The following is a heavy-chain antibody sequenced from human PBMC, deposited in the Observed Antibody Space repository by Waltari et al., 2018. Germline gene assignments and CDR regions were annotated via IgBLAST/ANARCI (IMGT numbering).Heavy chain of an antibody. CDR3: ARNRYCSGGSCYPGNY. V-gene: IGHV4-34*01. D-gene: IGHD2-15*01. Sequence: QVQLQQWGAGLLKPSETLSLTCAVYGGSFSGYYWSWIRQPQGKGLEWIGEINHSGSTNYNPSLKSRVTISVDTSKNQFSLKLSSVTAADTAVYYCARNRYCSGGSCYPGNYWGQGTLVTVSS. CDR1: GGSFSGYY. CDR2: INHSGST. J-gene: IGHJ4*02.